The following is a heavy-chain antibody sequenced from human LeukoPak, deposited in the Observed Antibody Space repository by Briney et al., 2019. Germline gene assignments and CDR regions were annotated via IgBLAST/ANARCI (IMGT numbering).Heavy chain of an antibody. CDR1: GFTFSSYG. D-gene: IGHD3-10*01. J-gene: IGHJ4*02. Sequence: PGRSLRLSCAASGFTFSSYGMHWVRQAPGKGLEWVAIIWYDGSNKNYADSVKGRFTISRDNSKNTLYLQMNSLRAEDTAVYYCARGPFYYGSGSYYIDYWGQGTLVTVSS. CDR2: IWYDGSNK. V-gene: IGHV3-33*01. CDR3: ARGPFYYGSGSYYIDY.